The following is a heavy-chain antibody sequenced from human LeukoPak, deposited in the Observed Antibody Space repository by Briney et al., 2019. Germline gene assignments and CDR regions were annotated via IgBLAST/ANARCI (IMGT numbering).Heavy chain of an antibody. CDR2: IKQDGSEK. CDR3: ARDLHYDFWSGYNPFDY. V-gene: IGHV3-7*01. CDR1: GFTFSSYW. Sequence: PGGSLRLSXAASGFTFSSYWMSWVRQAPGKGLEWVANIKQDGSEKYYVDSVKGRFTISRDNAKNSLYLQMNSLRAEDTAVYYCARDLHYDFWSGYNPFDYWGQGTLVTVSS. D-gene: IGHD3-3*01. J-gene: IGHJ4*02.